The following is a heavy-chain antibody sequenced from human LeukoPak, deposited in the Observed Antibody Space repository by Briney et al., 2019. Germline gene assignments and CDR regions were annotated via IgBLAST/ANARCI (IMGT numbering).Heavy chain of an antibody. CDR3: ARRKGCSSTSCYGMDV. J-gene: IGHJ6*02. D-gene: IGHD2-2*01. Sequence: GESLKISCKGSGYSFTSYWIGWVRQMPGNGLEWMGIVYPGDSDTRYSPSFQGQVTISADKSISTAYLQWSSLKASDTAMYYCARRKGCSSTSCYGMDVWGQGTTVTVSS. CDR1: GYSFTSYW. CDR2: VYPGDSDT. V-gene: IGHV5-51*01.